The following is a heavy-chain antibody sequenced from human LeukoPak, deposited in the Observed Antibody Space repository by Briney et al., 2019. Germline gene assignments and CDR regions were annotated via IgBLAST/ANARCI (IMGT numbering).Heavy chain of an antibody. CDR1: GYTFTGYY. CDR2: INPNSGGT. CDR3: ARDKIAAAGLQADYYYFYYMDV. J-gene: IGHJ6*03. V-gene: IGHV1-2*02. Sequence: ASVKVSCKASGYTFTGYYMHWVRQAPGQGLEWMGWINPNSGGTNYAQKFQGRVTMTRDTSIRTAYMELNRLTSDDTAVYYCARDKIAAAGLQADYYYFYYMDVWGKGTTVIVSS. D-gene: IGHD6-13*01.